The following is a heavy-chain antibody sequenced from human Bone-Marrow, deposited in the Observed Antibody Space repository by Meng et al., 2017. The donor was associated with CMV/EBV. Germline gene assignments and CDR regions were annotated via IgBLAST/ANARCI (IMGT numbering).Heavy chain of an antibody. CDR1: GFTFSSYA. CDR3: ARDRRAAAAFVNYYGMEV. V-gene: IGHV3-30-3*01. J-gene: IGHJ6*02. Sequence: GGSLRLSCAASGFTFSSYAMHWVRQAPGKGLEWVAVISYDGSSKYYADSVKGRFTISRDNSKNTLYLQMNSLRAEDTAVYYCARDRRAAAAFVNYYGMEVWGPGHTVTGSS. D-gene: IGHD6-13*01. CDR2: ISYDGSSK.